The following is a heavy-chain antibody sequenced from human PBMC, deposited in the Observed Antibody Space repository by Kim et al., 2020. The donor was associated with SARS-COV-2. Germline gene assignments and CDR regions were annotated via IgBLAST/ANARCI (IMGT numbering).Heavy chain of an antibody. J-gene: IGHJ6*02. Sequence: GGSLRLSCAASGFTFSSYGMHWVRQAPGKGLEWVAVISYDGSNKYYADSVKGRFTISRDNSKNTLYLQMNSLRAEDTAVYYCARGSDYDILTGYSEDYGMDVWGQGTTVTVSS. D-gene: IGHD3-9*01. CDR2: ISYDGSNK. V-gene: IGHV3-33*05. CDR1: GFTFSSYG. CDR3: ARGSDYDILTGYSEDYGMDV.